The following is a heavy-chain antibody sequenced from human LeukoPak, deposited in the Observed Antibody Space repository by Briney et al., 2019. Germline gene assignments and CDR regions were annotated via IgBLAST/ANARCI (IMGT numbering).Heavy chain of an antibody. Sequence: GGSLRLSCAASRFTFSSYWMHWVRQAPGKGLVWVSRINTDGSSTSYADSVKGRFTISRDNAKNTLYLQMNSLRAEDTAVYYCARASGIAAALDLWGQGTLVTVSS. J-gene: IGHJ5*02. CDR1: RFTFSSYW. CDR3: ARASGIAAALDL. D-gene: IGHD6-13*01. CDR2: INTDGSST. V-gene: IGHV3-74*01.